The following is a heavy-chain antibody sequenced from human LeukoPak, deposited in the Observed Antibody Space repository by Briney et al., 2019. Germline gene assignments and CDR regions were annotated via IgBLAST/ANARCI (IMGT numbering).Heavy chain of an antibody. CDR3: GTSKRSGWYIGD. Sequence: ASVKVSCKASGYTFGDYYMQWVRQAPGQGLEWMGRINPYSGGTNYAENFQGRVTMTRDTSITTAYMELTWLRSDDTAIYYCGTSKRSGWYIGDWGQGTLVTVSS. D-gene: IGHD6-19*01. J-gene: IGHJ4*02. CDR1: GYTFGDYY. CDR2: INPYSGGT. V-gene: IGHV1-2*06.